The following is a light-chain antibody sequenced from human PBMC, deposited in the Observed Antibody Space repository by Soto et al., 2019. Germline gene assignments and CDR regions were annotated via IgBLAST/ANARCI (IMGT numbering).Light chain of an antibody. J-gene: IGKJ4*01. V-gene: IGKV1-5*03. CDR1: QIIRYW. CDR2: EAS. Sequence: QMTQSPCTLSPSVGAIVTITLLASQIIRYWLAWFQQKAGKAPKLLIYEASRLESGVPSRISGSGSGTDFTLTISSLQPEDFATYYCQQLNSYPPPFGG. CDR3: QQLNSYPPP.